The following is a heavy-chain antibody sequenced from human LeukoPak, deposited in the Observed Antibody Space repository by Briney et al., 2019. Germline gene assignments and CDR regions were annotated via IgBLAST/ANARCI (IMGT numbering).Heavy chain of an antibody. D-gene: IGHD6-13*01. CDR2: ISSSSSTI. CDR1: GFTFSSYS. J-gene: IGHJ1*01. CDR3: ARAGITTTGPLFQH. Sequence: GGSLRLSCAASGFTFSSYSMNWVRQAPGKGLEWVSYISSSSSTIYYADSVKGRFTISKDNAKSSLYLQMNSLRAEDTAVYYCARAGITTTGPLFQHWGQGTLVTVSS. V-gene: IGHV3-48*01.